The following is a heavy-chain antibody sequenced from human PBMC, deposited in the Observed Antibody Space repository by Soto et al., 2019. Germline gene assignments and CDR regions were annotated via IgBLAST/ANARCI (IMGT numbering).Heavy chain of an antibody. CDR2: IYPGDSDT. V-gene: IGHV5-51*01. CDR1: GYTFTKYW. D-gene: IGHD7-27*01. Sequence: GKALKISCKDSGYTFTKYWIGWVRQMPGAGLEWMGIIYPGDSDTRYSPSFQGQVTISADKSISTAYLQWSSLKASDTAMYYCARHTRYPFTLGYYGMDVWGQGTTVTLSS. J-gene: IGHJ6*02. CDR3: ARHTRYPFTLGYYGMDV.